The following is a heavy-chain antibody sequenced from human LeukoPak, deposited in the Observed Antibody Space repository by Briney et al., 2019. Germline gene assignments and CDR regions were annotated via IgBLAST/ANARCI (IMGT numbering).Heavy chain of an antibody. J-gene: IGHJ4*02. CDR1: GFTFSSYS. CDR2: ISSSSSTI. CDR3: ARESFDY. V-gene: IGHV3-48*01. Sequence: PGGSLRLSCAASGFTFSSYSINWVRQAPGKGLEWVSYISSSSSTIYYADSVKGRFTISRDNAKNSLYLQMNSLRPEDTALYYCARESFDYWGQGTLVTVSS.